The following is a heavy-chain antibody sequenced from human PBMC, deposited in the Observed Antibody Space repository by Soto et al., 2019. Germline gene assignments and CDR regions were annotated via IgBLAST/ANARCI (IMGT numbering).Heavy chain of an antibody. CDR1: GYSFSNYG. J-gene: IGHJ6*02. Sequence: QAQLVESGGGVVQPGRSLRLSCEASGYSFSNYGMHWVRQAPGKGLEWVAAISYDGITKYYSDSLKGRFTISKDNSKNTPYLEMNSLRPEDTAVYYCANDMTRFLAWPHYFRGLDVWGQGTTVTVSS. V-gene: IGHV3-30*18. CDR3: ANDMTRFLAWPHYFRGLDV. D-gene: IGHD3-3*01. CDR2: ISYDGITK.